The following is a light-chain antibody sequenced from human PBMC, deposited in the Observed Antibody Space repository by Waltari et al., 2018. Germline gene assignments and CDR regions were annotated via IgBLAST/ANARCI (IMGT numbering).Light chain of an antibody. V-gene: IGLV2-23*01. J-gene: IGLJ3*02. Sequence: QSALTQPASVSGSPGQSITISCTGTSSDVGNYNLVSWYQQYPGKAPKVMIYDDNRPPSGVSDRVSGSESGDTASLTISGVQAEDEADYYCCSYAGSYTWVFGGGTKLTV. CDR3: CSYAGSYTWV. CDR2: DDN. CDR1: SSDVGNYNL.